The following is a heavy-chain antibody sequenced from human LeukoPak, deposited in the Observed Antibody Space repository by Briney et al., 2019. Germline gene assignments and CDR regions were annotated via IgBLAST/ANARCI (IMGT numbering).Heavy chain of an antibody. V-gene: IGHV5-51*01. Sequence: VASLKISCKGSGYSFTSYWIGWVRQMPGKSLERMGVIYPSDSVTRYNPSFQGQVTISADKSITTAYLQWSSLKASDTAMYYCARHSEPYYDIFTGPVAFDIWGQGTMVTVSS. CDR2: IYPSDSVT. D-gene: IGHD3-9*01. J-gene: IGHJ3*02. CDR1: GYSFTSYW. CDR3: ARHSEPYYDIFTGPVAFDI.